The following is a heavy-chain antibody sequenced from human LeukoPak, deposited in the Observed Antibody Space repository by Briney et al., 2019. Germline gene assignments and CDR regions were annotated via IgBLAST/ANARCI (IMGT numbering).Heavy chain of an antibody. J-gene: IGHJ4*02. V-gene: IGHV3-49*04. D-gene: IGHD1-26*01. Sequence: PGGSLRLSCIASGFTFGDYAMSWVRQAPGKGLEWVGFIRSKAYGGTTEYAASVKSRFSISRDDSKSIAYLQTNSLKPEDTAVYYCTTVTGVGGARRGGQGTLVTVSS. CDR1: GFTFGDYA. CDR3: TTVTGVGGARR. CDR2: IRSKAYGGTT.